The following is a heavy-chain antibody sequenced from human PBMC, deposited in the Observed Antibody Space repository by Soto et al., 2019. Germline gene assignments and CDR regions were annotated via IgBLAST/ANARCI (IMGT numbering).Heavy chain of an antibody. CDR1: GFTFSSYS. CDR2: IGSNSSTI. CDR3: ARDLNYVLFDY. Sequence: EVQLVESGGGLVQPGGSLRLSCAASGFTFSSYSMNWVRQAPGKGLEWVSNIGSNSSTIYYADSVKGRFTISRDNAKNSLYLQMNRLRAEDTAVYYCARDLNYVLFDYWGQGTLVTVSS. V-gene: IGHV3-48*01. J-gene: IGHJ4*02. D-gene: IGHD1-7*01.